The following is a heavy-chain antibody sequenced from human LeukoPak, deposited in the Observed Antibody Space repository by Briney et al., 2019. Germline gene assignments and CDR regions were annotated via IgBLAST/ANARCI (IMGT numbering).Heavy chain of an antibody. D-gene: IGHD3-3*01. CDR3: ARGRKDFWSGYYIRHALIFDY. J-gene: IGHJ4*02. Sequence: SGTLPLPCAVSGGSFIGYYWRGIRQPPGKGREGIGEINHSGSTNYNPSLKSRVTISVDTSKNQFSLKLSSVTAADTAVYYCARGRKDFWSGYYIRHALIFDYWGQGTLVTVSS. CDR1: GGSFIGYY. CDR2: INHSGST. V-gene: IGHV4-34*01.